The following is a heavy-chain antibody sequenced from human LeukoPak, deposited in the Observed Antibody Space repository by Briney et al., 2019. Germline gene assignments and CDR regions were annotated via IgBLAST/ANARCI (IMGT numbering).Heavy chain of an antibody. V-gene: IGHV3-48*03. Sequence: GGSLRLSCAASGFTFSSYEMNWVRQAPGKGLEWVSYISSSGSTIYYADSVKGRLTISRDNAKNSLYLQMNSLRAEDTAVYYCARGCSSTSCPGDYWGQGTLVTVSS. CDR1: GFTFSSYE. D-gene: IGHD2-2*01. CDR2: ISSSGSTI. CDR3: ARGCSSTSCPGDY. J-gene: IGHJ4*02.